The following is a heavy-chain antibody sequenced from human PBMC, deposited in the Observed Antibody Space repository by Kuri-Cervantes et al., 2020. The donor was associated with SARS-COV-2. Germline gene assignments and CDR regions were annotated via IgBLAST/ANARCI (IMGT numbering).Heavy chain of an antibody. CDR1: GFTFSSYE. J-gene: IGHJ2*01. V-gene: IGHV3-48*03. D-gene: IGHD5-24*01. CDR3: ARESRDAYNLGSFDL. CDR2: ISSSGSAI. Sequence: GESLKISCAASGFTFSSYEMHWVRQAPGKGLEWVSYISSSGSAIYYADSVKGRFTISRDNAKNSLYLQMNSLRGEDTAVYYCARESRDAYNLGSFDLWGRGTLVTVSS.